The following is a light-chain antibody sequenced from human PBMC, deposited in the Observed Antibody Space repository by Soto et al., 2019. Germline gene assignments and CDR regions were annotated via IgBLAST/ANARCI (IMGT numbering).Light chain of an antibody. V-gene: IGKV3-20*01. J-gene: IGKJ1*01. CDR3: QYYDSFRT. Sequence: EPVFPQSPGTLSLSPGARATLSCRARQSVDSTYLTWYQQKPGQAPRLLIYGASGRAAGTPDMFGGSGSATDFTLTISRLEPEVFAEYFRQYYDSFRTFGQGTKVDIK. CDR2: GAS. CDR1: QSVDSTY.